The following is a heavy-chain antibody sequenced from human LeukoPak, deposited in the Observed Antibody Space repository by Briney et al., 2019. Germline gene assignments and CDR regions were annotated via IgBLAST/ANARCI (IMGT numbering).Heavy chain of an antibody. J-gene: IGHJ4*02. Sequence: GASVKVSCKASGGTFSSYATSWVRQAPGQGLEWMGRIIPIFGIANYAQKFQGRVTITADKSTSTAYMELSSLRSEDTAVYYCARSSGIAVAQYYFDYWGQGTLVTVSS. D-gene: IGHD6-19*01. CDR1: GGTFSSYA. V-gene: IGHV1-69*04. CDR3: ARSSGIAVAQYYFDY. CDR2: IIPIFGIA.